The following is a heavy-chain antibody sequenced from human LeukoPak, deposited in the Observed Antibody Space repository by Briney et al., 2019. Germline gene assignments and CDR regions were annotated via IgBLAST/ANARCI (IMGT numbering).Heavy chain of an antibody. CDR3: AREEICSGGSCHEGVDY. D-gene: IGHD2-15*01. V-gene: IGHV4-34*01. CDR2: INHSGST. CDR1: GGSFSGYY. Sequence: SETLSLTCAVYGGSFSGYYRSWIRQPPGKGLEWIGEINHSGSTNYNPSLKSRVTISVDTSKNQFSLKLSSVTAADTAVYYCAREEICSGGSCHEGVDYWGQGTLVTVSS. J-gene: IGHJ4*02.